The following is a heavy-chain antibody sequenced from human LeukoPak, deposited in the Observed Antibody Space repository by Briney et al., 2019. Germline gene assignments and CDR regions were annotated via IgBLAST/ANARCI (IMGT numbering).Heavy chain of an antibody. CDR3: ARDSSDILTGYYHF. V-gene: IGHV1-2*02. CDR2: INPNSGRT. D-gene: IGHD3-9*01. J-gene: IGHJ4*02. Sequence: ASVKVSCKTSGYSFNDYYLHWVRQAPGQGLEWMGWINPNSGRTHYAPKFQGRVTLTTDTSITMAYMELSSLISGDTALYYCARDSSDILTGYYHFWGQGTLVTVSS. CDR1: GYSFNDYY.